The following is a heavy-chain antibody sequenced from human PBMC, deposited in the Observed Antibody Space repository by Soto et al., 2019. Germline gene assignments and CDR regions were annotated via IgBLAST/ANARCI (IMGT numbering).Heavy chain of an antibody. CDR1: GYNH. Sequence: GYNHVGSIRLAPGKGLEWVSYISTSGSPLYYADSVKGRFTISRDNAKNSLYLQMSSLRAEDTALYYCARHPDTTSKIDHWGQGTQVTVSS. V-gene: IGHV3-11*01. D-gene: IGHD1-1*01. J-gene: IGHJ4*02. CDR2: ISTSGSPL. CDR3: ARHPDTTSKIDH.